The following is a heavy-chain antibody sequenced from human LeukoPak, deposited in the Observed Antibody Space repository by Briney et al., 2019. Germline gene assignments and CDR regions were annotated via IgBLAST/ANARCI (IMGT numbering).Heavy chain of an antibody. J-gene: IGHJ3*02. D-gene: IGHD3-16*02. Sequence: ASVKLSCKVSGYTLTELSMHWVRQPPGKRLEWMGGFDPEDGETIYAQKFQGRVTMIRDTSISTAYMELRRLRSDDTAVYYCARYRCKTTSGCEGTDAFDRWGHGIIVSVSS. CDR3: ARYRCKTTSGCEGTDAFDR. CDR2: FDPEDGET. CDR1: GYTLTELS. V-gene: IGHV1-24*01.